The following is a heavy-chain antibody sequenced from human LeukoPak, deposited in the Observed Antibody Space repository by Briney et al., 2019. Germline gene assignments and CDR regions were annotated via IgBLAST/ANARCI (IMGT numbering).Heavy chain of an antibody. CDR3: ARRDRVSPIPHYYYYYMDV. D-gene: IGHD2-2*02. Sequence: ASVKVSCKASGYTFTSYDINWVRQATGQGLEWMGWMNPNSGNTGYAQKFQGRVTITRNTSISTAYMELSSLRSEDTAVYYCARRDRVSPIPHYYYYYMDVWGKGTTVTVSS. J-gene: IGHJ6*03. CDR1: GYTFTSYD. CDR2: MNPNSGNT. V-gene: IGHV1-8*03.